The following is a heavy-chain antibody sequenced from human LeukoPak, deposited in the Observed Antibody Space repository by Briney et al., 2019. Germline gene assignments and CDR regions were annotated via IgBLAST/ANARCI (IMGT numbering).Heavy chain of an antibody. CDR3: ARTRGLTRFLVAGAIDF. J-gene: IGHJ4*02. D-gene: IGHD6-19*01. CDR1: GFTVTSNH. CDR2: IYSGGST. Sequence: PGGSLRLSCEASGFTVTSNHMTWVRQAPGKGLEWVSIIYSGGSTYYADSVKGRFTISRDYSKNTVFLQMNTLRADDTAVYYCARTRGLTRFLVAGAIDFWGQGTLVTVSS. V-gene: IGHV3-66*01.